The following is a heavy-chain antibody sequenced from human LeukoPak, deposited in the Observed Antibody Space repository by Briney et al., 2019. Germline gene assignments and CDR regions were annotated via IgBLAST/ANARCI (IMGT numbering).Heavy chain of an antibody. CDR3: AKQGFGC. CDR1: GFTFSSNW. CDR2: ISGSADNT. V-gene: IGHV3-23*01. Sequence: GGSLRLSCGTSGFTFSSNWMSWVRQAPGEGLEWVSTISGSADNTNYAEAVKGRFTISRDNSKNTMYLQMNSLRAEGTAVYYCAKQGFGCWGQGTLVTVSS. J-gene: IGHJ4*02.